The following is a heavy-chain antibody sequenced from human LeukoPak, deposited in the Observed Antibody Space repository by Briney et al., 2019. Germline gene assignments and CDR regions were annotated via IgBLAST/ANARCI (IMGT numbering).Heavy chain of an antibody. J-gene: IGHJ4*02. V-gene: IGHV1-18*01. Sequence: ASVKVSCKTSGYTFSSYGLTWMRQAPGLGPEWLGWSSPYNGNTNYAQKFQGRVTMTTDTSTNTAYMELRSLRSDDTAVYYCARDTDHYFDYWGQGTLVTVSS. CDR3: ARDTDHYFDY. D-gene: IGHD2-8*02. CDR2: SSPYNGNT. CDR1: GYTFSSYG.